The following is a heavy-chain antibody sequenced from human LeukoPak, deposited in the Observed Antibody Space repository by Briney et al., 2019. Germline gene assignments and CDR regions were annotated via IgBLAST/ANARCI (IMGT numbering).Heavy chain of an antibody. CDR1: GFTVSSNY. V-gene: IGHV3-7*01. J-gene: IGHJ4*02. Sequence: PGGSLRLSCAASGFTVSSNYMSWVRQAPGKGLEWVANIKQDGSEKYYVDSVKGRFTISRDNAKNSLYLQMNSLRAEDTAVYYCARDNVVVVPAATYYFDYWGRGTLVTVSS. CDR2: IKQDGSEK. D-gene: IGHD2-2*01. CDR3: ARDNVVVVPAATYYFDY.